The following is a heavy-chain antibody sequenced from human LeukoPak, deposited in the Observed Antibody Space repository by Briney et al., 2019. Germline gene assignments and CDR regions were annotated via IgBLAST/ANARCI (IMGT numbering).Heavy chain of an antibody. CDR3: ARDVSGFDY. CDR1: GGSISSYY. CDR2: IHYTGST. Sequence: PSETLSLTCNVSGGSISSYYWSWIRQSPGKGLEWIGYIHYTGSTIYNPSLKSRVTISVDTSKNQFSLKLSSVTAADTAVYYCARDVSGFDYWGQGTLVTVSS. D-gene: IGHD1-14*01. J-gene: IGHJ4*02. V-gene: IGHV4-59*12.